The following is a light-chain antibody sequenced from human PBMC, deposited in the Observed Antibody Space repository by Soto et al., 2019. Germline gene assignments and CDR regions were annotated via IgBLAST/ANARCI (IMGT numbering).Light chain of an antibody. V-gene: IGLV3-21*02. CDR1: NIGTKS. J-gene: IGLJ2*01. Sequence: SYELTQPPSVSVAPGQTATVTCGADNIGTKSVHWYQKKPGQAPLLVVFADSDRPPGIPARFSAFNSGNTATLTINMVEDGDEADYYCHVWDISDEQVVFGGGTKLTVL. CDR2: ADS. CDR3: HVWDISDEQVV.